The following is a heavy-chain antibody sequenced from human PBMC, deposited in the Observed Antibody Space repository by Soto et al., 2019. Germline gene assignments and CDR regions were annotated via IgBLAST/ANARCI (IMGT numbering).Heavy chain of an antibody. J-gene: IGHJ6*02. V-gene: IGHV4-31*03. CDR1: GGSISSGGYY. CDR3: ARDGDLLGGDYYYGMDV. D-gene: IGHD3-10*01. Sequence: LSLTCTVSGGSISSGGYYWSWIRQHPGKGLEWIGYIYYSGSTYYNPSLKSRVTISVDTPKNQFSLKLSSVTAADTAVYYCARDGDLLGGDYYYGMDVWGQGTTVTVSS. CDR2: IYYSGST.